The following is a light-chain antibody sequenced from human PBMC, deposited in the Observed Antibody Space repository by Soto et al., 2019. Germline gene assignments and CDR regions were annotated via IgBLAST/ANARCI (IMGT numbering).Light chain of an antibody. CDR1: SSNIGARYD. Sequence: QSVLTQPPSVSGAPGQRVTISCTGSSSNIGARYDVHWYQQLPGTAPKLLIYDDINRPSGVPDRFSGSKSGTSASLAITGLQAEDEAEYYCQSYDSSLSGVVFGGGTKLTV. CDR2: DDI. V-gene: IGLV1-40*01. J-gene: IGLJ2*01. CDR3: QSYDSSLSGVV.